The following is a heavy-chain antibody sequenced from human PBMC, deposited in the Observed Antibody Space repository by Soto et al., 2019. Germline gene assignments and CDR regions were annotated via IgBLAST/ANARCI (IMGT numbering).Heavy chain of an antibody. V-gene: IGHV1-18*01. CDR2: ISAYNGNT. Sequence: VKVSCKDSGYTFTSYGISWVRQAPGQGLEWMGWISAYNGNTKYAQKLQGRVTMTTDTSTSTAYMELRSLRSDDTAVYYCARVEWTTETSFPAVDYYYNGRDVGGQGTRVTVS. J-gene: IGHJ6*02. CDR1: GYTFTSYG. D-gene: IGHD1-1*01. CDR3: ARVEWTTETSFPAVDYYYNGRDV.